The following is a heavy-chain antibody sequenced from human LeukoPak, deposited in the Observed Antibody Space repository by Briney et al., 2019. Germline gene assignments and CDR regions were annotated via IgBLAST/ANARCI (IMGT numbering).Heavy chain of an antibody. CDR3: ARGRSSGYYYGYFQH. V-gene: IGHV4-39*07. J-gene: IGHJ1*01. Sequence: SETLSLTCTVSGGSISSSSYYWGWIRQPPGKGLEWIGSIYYSGSTYYNPSLKSRVTISVDTSKNQFSLKLSSVTAADTAVYYCARGRSSGYYYGYFQHWGQGTLVTVSS. CDR2: IYYSGST. CDR1: GGSISSSSYY. D-gene: IGHD3-22*01.